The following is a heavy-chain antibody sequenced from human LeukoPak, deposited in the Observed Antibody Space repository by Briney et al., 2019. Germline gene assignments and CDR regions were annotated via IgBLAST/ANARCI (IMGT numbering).Heavy chain of an antibody. J-gene: IGHJ4*02. CDR2: VYDTGDT. V-gene: IGHV4-59*08. CDR3: ARRATSGNYQMLHFDS. D-gene: IGHD1-7*01. CDR1: GTSITRTY. Sequence: SETLSLTCTVSGTSITRTYWGWIRQPPGRGLESVGYVYDTGDTNYNPSLKSRVTMSLDTSKNQFSLTLSSVTAADTAIYYCARRATSGNYQMLHFDSWGQGTLVTVSS.